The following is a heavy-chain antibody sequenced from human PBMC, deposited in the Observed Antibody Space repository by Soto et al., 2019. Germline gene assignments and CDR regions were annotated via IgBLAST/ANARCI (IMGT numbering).Heavy chain of an antibody. Sequence: QVQLVQSGAEVKKPGASVKVSCKASGYTFTTHGISWVRQVPGQGLEWMGWVRGDNGHTNYAQSLQGRVTMTTATSTNTAYMELRHLRYDDTAVYSCAGDLGYCRSGICYREWFDPWGQGTLVTVSS. CDR1: GYTFTTHG. V-gene: IGHV1-18*01. CDR3: AGDLGYCRSGICYREWFDP. D-gene: IGHD2-15*01. CDR2: VRGDNGHT. J-gene: IGHJ5*02.